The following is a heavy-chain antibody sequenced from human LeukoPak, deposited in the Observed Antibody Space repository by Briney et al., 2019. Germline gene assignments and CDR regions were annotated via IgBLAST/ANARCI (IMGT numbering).Heavy chain of an antibody. D-gene: IGHD4-23*01. J-gene: IGHJ4*02. V-gene: IGHV4-59*01. Sequence: PSETLSLTCTVSGGSISIYHWSWLRQPPGKGLEWIGYIYYTGSTNYNPSTTYNPSLKGRVTISMDTSKNQFSLKLNSVTAADTAVYYCARGDYGGRIVPLDSWGQGTLVTVSS. CDR1: GGSISIYH. CDR3: ARGDYGGRIVPLDS. CDR2: IYYTGST.